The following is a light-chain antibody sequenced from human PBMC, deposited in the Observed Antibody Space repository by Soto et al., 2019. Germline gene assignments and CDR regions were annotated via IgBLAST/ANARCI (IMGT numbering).Light chain of an antibody. CDR3: SSYTSSSIVV. Sequence: QSALTQPPSVSGSPGQSVTISCTGTSSDVGSYNRVSWYQQPPGTAPKLMIYEVSNRPSGVPDRFSGSKSGNTASLTISGLQAEDEADYYCSSYTSSSIVVFGGGTQLTVL. CDR2: EVS. V-gene: IGLV2-18*02. J-gene: IGLJ2*01. CDR1: SSDVGSYNR.